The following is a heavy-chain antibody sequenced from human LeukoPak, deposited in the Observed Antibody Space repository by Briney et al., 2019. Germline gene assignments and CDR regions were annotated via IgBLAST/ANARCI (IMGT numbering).Heavy chain of an antibody. Sequence: GGSLRLSCAASGFTFDDYAMHWVRHAPEKGLEWVSGISWNSGSIGYADSVKGRFTISRDNAKNSLYLQMNSLRAEDTALYYCAKGGYYEAFSGNWFDPWGQGTLVTVSS. CDR2: ISWNSGSI. V-gene: IGHV3-9*01. CDR3: AKGGYYEAFSGNWFDP. D-gene: IGHD1-26*01. J-gene: IGHJ5*02. CDR1: GFTFDDYA.